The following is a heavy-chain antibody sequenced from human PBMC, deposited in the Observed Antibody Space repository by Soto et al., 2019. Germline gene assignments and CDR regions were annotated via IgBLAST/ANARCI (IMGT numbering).Heavy chain of an antibody. J-gene: IGHJ3*02. CDR3: AKDIIGLFWSGYWHDAFDI. D-gene: IGHD3-3*01. Sequence: PGGSLRLSCAASGFTFDDYATHWVRQAPGRGLEWVSGISWNSGSIGYADSVKGRFTISRDNAKNSLYLQMNSLRAEDTALYYCAKDIIGLFWSGYWHDAFDIWGQGTMVPVSS. CDR2: ISWNSGSI. CDR1: GFTFDDYA. V-gene: IGHV3-9*01.